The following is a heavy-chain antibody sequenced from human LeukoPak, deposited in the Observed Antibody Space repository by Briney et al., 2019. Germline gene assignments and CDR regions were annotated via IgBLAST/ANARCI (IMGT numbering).Heavy chain of an antibody. CDR2: IYYSGST. V-gene: IGHV4-59*08. CDR3: ARSLYYYGSGGDAFDI. D-gene: IGHD3-10*01. CDR1: GGSSSSYY. J-gene: IGHJ3*02. Sequence: SETLSLTCTVSGGSSSSYYWSWIRQPPGKGLEWIGYIYYSGSTNYNPSLKSRVTISVDTYKKQFSLKLSSVTAADTAVYYCARSLYYYGSGGDAFDIWGQGTMVTVSS.